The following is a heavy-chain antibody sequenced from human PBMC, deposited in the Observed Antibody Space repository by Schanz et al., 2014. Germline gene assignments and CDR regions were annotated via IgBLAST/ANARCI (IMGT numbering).Heavy chain of an antibody. V-gene: IGHV3-21*01. D-gene: IGHD2-15*01. Sequence: DVQLLESGGGLVLPGGSLRLSCAASGFTFRDYYMNWVRQAPGKGLEWLSSISSSSRYIYYADSVKGRFTISRDNAKNSLYLQMNSLRAEDTAVYYCARDRGYCSGGSCLTFDYWGQGTLVTVSS. J-gene: IGHJ4*02. CDR2: ISSSSRYI. CDR3: ARDRGYCSGGSCLTFDY. CDR1: GFTFRDYY.